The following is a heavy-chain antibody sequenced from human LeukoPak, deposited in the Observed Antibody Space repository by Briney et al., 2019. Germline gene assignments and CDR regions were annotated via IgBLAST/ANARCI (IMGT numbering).Heavy chain of an antibody. CDR1: GFTFDDYT. V-gene: IGHV3-43*01. Sequence: GGSLRLSCAASGFTFDDYTMHWVRQAPGKGLEWVSLIRWDGGSTYYADSVKGRFTISRDNSKNSLYLQMNSLRTEDTALYFCAKDHYYGSGSYSRWVYFDYWGQGTLVTDSS. J-gene: IGHJ4*02. CDR3: AKDHYYGSGSYSRWVYFDY. CDR2: IRWDGGST. D-gene: IGHD3-10*01.